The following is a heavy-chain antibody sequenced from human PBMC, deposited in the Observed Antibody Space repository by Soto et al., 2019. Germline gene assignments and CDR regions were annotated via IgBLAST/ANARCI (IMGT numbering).Heavy chain of an antibody. J-gene: IGHJ4*02. CDR2: INPNSGNI. CDR1: GNTFTSYD. Sequence: ASVKVSCTASGNTFTSYDINWVRQATGHGLEWMGWINPNSGNIGYAQKFQGRVTMTRDTAIRTAYMEVSRLRSDDTAVYYCARGRTSGSYELLDYWRQGTLVTVSS. V-gene: IGHV1-8*01. D-gene: IGHD3-10*01. CDR3: ARGRTSGSYELLDY.